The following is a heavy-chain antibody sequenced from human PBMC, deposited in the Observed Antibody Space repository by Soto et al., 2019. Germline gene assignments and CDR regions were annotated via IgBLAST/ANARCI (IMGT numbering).Heavy chain of an antibody. CDR3: AKGVATAVPALDY. J-gene: IGHJ4*02. D-gene: IGHD2-21*02. CDR2: VSWNSGAK. CDR1: GFSFDDFV. V-gene: IGHV3-9*01. Sequence: GGSLILSCVASGFSFDDFVMNWVRQRPGKGLEWVSSVSWNSGAKLYADSVKGRFAISRDSAKKSVYLQMNSLRPDETAFYYCAKGVATAVPALDYWGQGTLVTVSP.